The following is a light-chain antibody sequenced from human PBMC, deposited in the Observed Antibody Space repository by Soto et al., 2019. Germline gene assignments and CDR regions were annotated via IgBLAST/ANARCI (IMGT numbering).Light chain of an antibody. CDR2: EVS. CDR1: SGDVGDNDY. V-gene: IGLV2-14*01. J-gene: IGLJ3*02. CDR3: SSFTTNNRL. Sequence: QSALTQPSSVSGSPGQSITIYCNGTSGDVGDNDYVSWYQQHPGKAPKLIIYEVSNRPSGVSNRFSGSKSGNTASLTISGLQPEEEADYYCSSFTTNNRLFGGGTQLTVL.